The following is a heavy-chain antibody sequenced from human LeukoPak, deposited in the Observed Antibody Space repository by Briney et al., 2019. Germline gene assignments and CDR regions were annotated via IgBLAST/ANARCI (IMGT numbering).Heavy chain of an antibody. CDR3: AKDQHSSGNYFDC. Sequence: GGSVRLSCAASGFTFSSYAMSWVRQAPGKGLEWVSGISGSGGSTYYADSVKGRFTISRDNSKNTLYLQMNSLRAEDTAVYYCAKDQHSSGNYFDCWGPGSLVTVSS. D-gene: IGHD3-22*01. CDR2: ISGSGGST. V-gene: IGHV3-23*01. CDR1: GFTFSSYA. J-gene: IGHJ4*02.